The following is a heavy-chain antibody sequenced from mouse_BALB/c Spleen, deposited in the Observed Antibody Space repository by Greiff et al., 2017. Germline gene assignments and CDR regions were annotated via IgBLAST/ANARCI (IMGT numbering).Heavy chain of an antibody. Sequence: EVKLMESGGGLVQPGGSRKLSCAASGFTFSSFGMHWVRQAPEKGLEWVAYISSGSSTIYYADTVKGRFTISRDNPKNTLFLQMTSLRSEDTAMYYCARSPFYDGYYGYYFDYWGQGTTLTVSS. CDR2: ISSGSSTI. J-gene: IGHJ2*01. CDR1: GFTFSSFG. CDR3: ARSPFYDGYYGYYFDY. D-gene: IGHD2-3*01. V-gene: IGHV5-17*02.